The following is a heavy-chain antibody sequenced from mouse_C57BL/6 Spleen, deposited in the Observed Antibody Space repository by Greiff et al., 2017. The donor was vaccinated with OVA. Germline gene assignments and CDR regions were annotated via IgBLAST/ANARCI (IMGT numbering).Heavy chain of an antibody. J-gene: IGHJ3*01. CDR2: FHPNSGST. Sequence: QVQLQQPGAELVKPGASVKLSCKASGYTFTSYWMHWVKQRLGQGLEGIGMFHPNSGSTNYNEKFKSKATLTVDKSSSTAYMQLSSLTSEDSAVYYCAPITTVVATKFAYWGQGTLVTVSA. V-gene: IGHV1-64*01. CDR3: APITTVVATKFAY. D-gene: IGHD1-1*01. CDR1: GYTFTSYW.